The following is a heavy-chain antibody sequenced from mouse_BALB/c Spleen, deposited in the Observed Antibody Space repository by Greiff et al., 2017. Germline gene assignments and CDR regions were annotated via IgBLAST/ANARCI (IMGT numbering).Heavy chain of an antibody. D-gene: IGHD2-10*02. Sequence: QVQLQQSGAELVRPGASVTLSCKASGYTFTDYEMHWVKQTPVHGLEWIGAIDPETGGTAYNQKFKGKATLTADKSSSTAYMELRSLTSEDSAVYYCTREGYGKDDYWGQGTTLTVSS. CDR3: TREGYGKDDY. CDR2: IDPETGGT. CDR1: GYTFTDYE. J-gene: IGHJ2*01. V-gene: IGHV1-15*01.